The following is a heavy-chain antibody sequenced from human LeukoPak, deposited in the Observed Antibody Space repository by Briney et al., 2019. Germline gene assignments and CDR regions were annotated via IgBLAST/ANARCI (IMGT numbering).Heavy chain of an antibody. CDR1: GFAFSSYW. CDR2: IKQDGSEK. Sequence: PGGSLRLSCVASGFAFSSYWMSWVRQAPGKGLEWVANIKQDGSEKYYVDSVKGRFTISRDNAKNSLYLQMNSLRAEDTAVYYCARDFPYYYDSSGYESRAFDIWGQGTMVTVSS. J-gene: IGHJ3*02. CDR3: ARDFPYYYDSSGYESRAFDI. D-gene: IGHD3-22*01. V-gene: IGHV3-7*01.